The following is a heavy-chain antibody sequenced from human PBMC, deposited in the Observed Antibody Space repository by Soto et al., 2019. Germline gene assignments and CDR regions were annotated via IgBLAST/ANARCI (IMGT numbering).Heavy chain of an antibody. J-gene: IGHJ4*02. Sequence: EVQLLESGGDLVQPGGSLRLSCAASGFTFSSYAMTWVRQAPGRGLECVSVITNSGDDAHYISSVKGRFTSSRDNSNHTMFLQMDSLRVEDTAVYYCAKGSAPWCSGVSCSPFARWGQGTLVTVSS. V-gene: IGHV3-23*05. CDR3: AKGSAPWCSGVSCSPFAR. CDR1: GFTFSSYA. CDR2: ITNSGDDA. D-gene: IGHD2-15*01.